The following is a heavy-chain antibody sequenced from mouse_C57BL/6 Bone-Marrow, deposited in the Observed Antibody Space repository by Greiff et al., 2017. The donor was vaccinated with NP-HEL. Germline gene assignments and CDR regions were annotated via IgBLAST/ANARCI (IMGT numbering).Heavy chain of an antibody. CDR2: IYPRSGNT. Sequence: QVQLKQSGAELARPGASVKLSCKASGYTFTSYGISWVKQRTGQGLEWIGEIYPRSGNTYYNEKFKGKATLTADKSSSTAYMELRSLTSEDSAVYFCARAPNGGNYAMDYWGQGTSVTASS. J-gene: IGHJ4*01. V-gene: IGHV1-81*01. CDR1: GYTFTSYG. CDR3: ARAPNGGNYAMDY.